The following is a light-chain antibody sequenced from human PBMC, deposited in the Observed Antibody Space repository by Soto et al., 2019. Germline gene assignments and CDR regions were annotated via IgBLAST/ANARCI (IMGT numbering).Light chain of an antibody. V-gene: IGKV1-5*01. CDR1: QTTNTW. J-gene: IGKJ2*01. Sequence: DIQMTQFPSTLSASVGDRVTITCRASQTTNTWSAGYQKKPGTAPKLLIYDASSLEGGVRSRFSASGSGTEFTLTISSLQPDDLATYYCKQYISYPYTFGQVTKVEIK. CDR3: KQYISYPYT. CDR2: DAS.